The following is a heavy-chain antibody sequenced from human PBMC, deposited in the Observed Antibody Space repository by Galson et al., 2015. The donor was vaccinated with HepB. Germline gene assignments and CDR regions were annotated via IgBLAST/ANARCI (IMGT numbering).Heavy chain of an antibody. D-gene: IGHD6-13*01. Sequence: SVKVSCKASGYTFTSYGISWVRQAPGQGLEWMGWISAYNGNTNYAQKLQGRVTMTTDTSTSTAYMELRSLRSDDTAVYYCARETAIAAAGTDWFDPWGQGTLVTVSS. CDR3: ARETAIAAAGTDWFDP. CDR2: ISAYNGNT. CDR1: GYTFTSYG. V-gene: IGHV1-18*04. J-gene: IGHJ5*02.